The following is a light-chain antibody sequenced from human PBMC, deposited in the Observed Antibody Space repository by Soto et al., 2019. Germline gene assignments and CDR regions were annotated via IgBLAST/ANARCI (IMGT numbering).Light chain of an antibody. CDR1: QSVSGNY. CDR2: GAS. Sequence: EIGLTQSPGTLSLSPGERATLSCRASQSVSGNYLAWYQQKPGQAPRILISGASSRATGIPDRFSGSGAGTDFTLSIIRLEPEDFEVYYCQQYGGSPLVTFGGGTKVEIK. J-gene: IGKJ4*01. CDR3: QQYGGSPLVT. V-gene: IGKV3-20*01.